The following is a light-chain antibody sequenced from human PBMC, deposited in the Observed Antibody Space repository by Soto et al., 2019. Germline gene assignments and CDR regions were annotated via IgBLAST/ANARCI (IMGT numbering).Light chain of an antibody. CDR3: QQYGGSPRVT. Sequence: EIVLTQSPGTLSLSPGERATLSCRASQSVSSNYLAWYQQKPGQAPRLLIYCASSRATGIPDRFIGSGSGTDFTLTMSRLEPEDFAVYYCQQYGGSPRVTFGGGTKVEIK. V-gene: IGKV3-20*01. CDR2: CAS. CDR1: QSVSSNY. J-gene: IGKJ4*01.